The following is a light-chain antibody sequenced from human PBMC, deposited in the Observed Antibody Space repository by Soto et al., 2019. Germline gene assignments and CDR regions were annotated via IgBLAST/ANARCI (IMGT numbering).Light chain of an antibody. V-gene: IGKV3-20*01. CDR2: GAS. Sequence: EIVLTQSPGTLALSPGERATLSCRASQSVSSSYLAWYQQKPGQAPRLLIYGASSRATGIPDRFSGSGSGTYFTLTISSLDPEDFAVYYCQQYGSSPITFGQGTRLEIK. CDR3: QQYGSSPIT. CDR1: QSVSSSY. J-gene: IGKJ5*01.